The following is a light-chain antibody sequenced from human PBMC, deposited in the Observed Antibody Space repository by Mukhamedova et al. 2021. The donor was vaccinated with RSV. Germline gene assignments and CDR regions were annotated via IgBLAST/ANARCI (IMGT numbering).Light chain of an antibody. J-gene: IGKJ2*01. Sequence: WYQRRVHGKAPKLLIYKTSRLENGVPPRFSGTESGTEFTLTINNLQPDDFATYHCQLYNNFSFTFGQGTRLEMK. CDR3: QLYNNFSFT. V-gene: IGKV1-5*03. CDR2: KTS.